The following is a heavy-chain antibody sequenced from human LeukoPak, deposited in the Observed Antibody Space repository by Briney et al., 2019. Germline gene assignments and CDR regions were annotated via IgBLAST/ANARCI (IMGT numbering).Heavy chain of an antibody. V-gene: IGHV1-18*01. CDR1: GYTFTSYG. J-gene: IGHJ6*03. D-gene: IGHD2-2*01. CDR3: ARVSCSSTSCYLSPRRYDMDV. CDR2: ISAYNGNT. Sequence: ASVKVSCKASGYTFTSYGISWVRQAPGQGLEWMGWISAYNGNTNYAQKLQGRVTMTTDTSTSTAYMELRSLRSDDTAVYYCARVSCSSTSCYLSPRRYDMDVWGKGTTVTVSS.